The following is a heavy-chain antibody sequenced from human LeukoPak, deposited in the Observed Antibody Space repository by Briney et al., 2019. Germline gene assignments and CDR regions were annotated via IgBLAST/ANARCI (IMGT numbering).Heavy chain of an antibody. CDR3: ARDPQRTVAGSGVCTYFDY. D-gene: IGHD6-19*01. J-gene: IGHJ4*02. Sequence: QPGGSLRLSCAASGFTFSSYSMNWVRQAPGKGLEWVSSISSSSSYIYYADSVKGRFTISRDNAKNSLYLQMNSLRAEDTAVYYCARDPQRTVAGSGVCTYFDYWGQGTLVTVSS. CDR1: GFTFSSYS. V-gene: IGHV3-21*01. CDR2: ISSSSSYI.